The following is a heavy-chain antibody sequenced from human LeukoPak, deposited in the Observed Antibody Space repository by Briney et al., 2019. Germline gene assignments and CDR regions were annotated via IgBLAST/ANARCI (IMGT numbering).Heavy chain of an antibody. D-gene: IGHD1-26*01. J-gene: IGHJ3*02. CDR2: IYPGDSDT. CDR3: ARQSGSYGPQSGGGLHAFDI. Sequence: GESLKISCKGSGYSFTSYWIGWVRQMPGKGLEWMGIIYPGDSDTRYSPSFQGQVTISADKSISTAYLQWSSLKASDTAMYYCARQSGSYGPQSGGGLHAFDIWGQGTMVTVSS. V-gene: IGHV5-51*01. CDR1: GYSFTSYW.